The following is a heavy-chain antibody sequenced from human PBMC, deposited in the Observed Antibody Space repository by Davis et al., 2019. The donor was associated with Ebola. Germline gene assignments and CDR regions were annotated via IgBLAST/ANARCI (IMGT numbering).Heavy chain of an antibody. CDR3: ARLLKEYGSGSYWWFDP. CDR2: IYYSGST. J-gene: IGHJ5*02. CDR1: GGSVSSGSYY. V-gene: IGHV4-61*01. D-gene: IGHD3-10*01. Sequence: PSETLSLTCTVSGGSVSSGSYYWSWIRQPPGKGLEWIGYIYYSGSTNYNPSLKSRVTISVDTSKNQFSLKLSSVTAADTAVYYCARLLKEYGSGSYWWFDPWGQGTLVTVSS.